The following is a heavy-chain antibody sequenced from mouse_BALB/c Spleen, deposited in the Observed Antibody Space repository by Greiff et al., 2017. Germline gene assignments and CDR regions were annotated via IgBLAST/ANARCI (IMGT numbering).Heavy chain of an antibody. CDR3: TRLIDYYAMDY. J-gene: IGHJ4*01. Sequence: LLQPGSELVRPGASVKLSCKASGYTFTSYWMHWVKQRPGQGLEWIGNIYPGSGSTNYDEKFKSKATLTVDTSSSTAYMQLSSLTSEDSAVYYCTRLIDYYAMDYWGQGTSVTVSS. CDR2: IYPGSGST. CDR1: GYTFTSYW. V-gene: IGHV1S22*01.